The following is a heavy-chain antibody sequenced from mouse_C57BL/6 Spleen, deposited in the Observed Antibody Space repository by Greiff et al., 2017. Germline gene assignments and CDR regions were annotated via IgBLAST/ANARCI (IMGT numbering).Heavy chain of an antibody. V-gene: IGHV1-69*01. D-gene: IGHD3-1*01. J-gene: IGHJ3*01. CDR3: ASPRGYGGFAY. Sequence: VQLQQPGAELVMPGASVKLSCKASGYTFTSYWMHWVKQRPGQGLEWIGEIDPSDSYTNYNQKFKGKSTLTVDKSSSTAYMQLSSLTSEDSAVYYCASPRGYGGFAYWGQGTLVTVSA. CDR2: IDPSDSYT. CDR1: GYTFTSYW.